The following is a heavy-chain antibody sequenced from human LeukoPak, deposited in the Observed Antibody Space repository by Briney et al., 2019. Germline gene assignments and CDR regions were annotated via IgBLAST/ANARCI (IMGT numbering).Heavy chain of an antibody. CDR2: VYPDGRT. J-gene: IGHJ4*02. D-gene: IGHD4-17*01. Sequence: GGSLRLSCAVSGFTVTDNYMSWIRQAPGKGLQWVSVVYPDGRTYYADSVKGRFTISRDNSRNTLLLQLNSLRADDTAVYYCARTNPVYGDYDYWGQGTLVSVSS. CDR1: GFTVTDNY. CDR3: ARTNPVYGDYDY. V-gene: IGHV3-53*01.